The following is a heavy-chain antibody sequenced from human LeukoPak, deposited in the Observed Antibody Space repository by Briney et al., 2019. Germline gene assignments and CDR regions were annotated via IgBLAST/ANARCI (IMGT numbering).Heavy chain of an antibody. CDR1: GFTFSDYY. CDR2: ISSSGSTI. CDR3: ARGQQLVRFLPWDY. D-gene: IGHD6-6*01. V-gene: IGHV3-11*01. Sequence: GGSLRLSCAASGFTFSDYYMSWIRQAPGKGREWVSYISSSGSTIYYADSVKGRFTISRDNAKNSLYLQMNGLRAEDTAVYYCARGQQLVRFLPWDYWGQGTLVTVSS. J-gene: IGHJ4*02.